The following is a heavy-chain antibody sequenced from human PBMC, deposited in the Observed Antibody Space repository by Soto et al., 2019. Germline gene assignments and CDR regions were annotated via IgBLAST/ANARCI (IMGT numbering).Heavy chain of an antibody. Sequence: PGVSXRLSCSSSVVTFIGYCIHLVRQVTGKGLVWVSRINSGGSITGYADSVNDRFTISRENAKKTLYLQMSNLRVEDTAVYFCERVGDNTWKWGQGTLVNVYS. D-gene: IGHD1-1*01. CDR1: VVTFIGYC. CDR3: ERVGDNTWK. J-gene: IGHJ4*02. V-gene: IGHV3-74*01. CDR2: INSGGSIT.